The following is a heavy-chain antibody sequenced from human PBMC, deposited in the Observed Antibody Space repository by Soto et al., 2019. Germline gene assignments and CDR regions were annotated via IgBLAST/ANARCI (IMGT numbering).Heavy chain of an antibody. Sequence: GGSLRLSCAASGFPFSSYAMSWVRQAPGKGLEWVSAISGSGGSTYYADSVKGRFTISRDNSKNTLYLQMNSLRAEDTAVYYCAKVRIAVGDRLDYWGQGTLVTVSS. CDR3: AKVRIAVGDRLDY. D-gene: IGHD6-19*01. CDR1: GFPFSSYA. CDR2: ISGSGGST. V-gene: IGHV3-23*01. J-gene: IGHJ4*02.